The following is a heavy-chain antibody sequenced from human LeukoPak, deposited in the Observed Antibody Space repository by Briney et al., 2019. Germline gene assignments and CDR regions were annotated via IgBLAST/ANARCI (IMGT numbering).Heavy chain of an antibody. V-gene: IGHV4-34*01. J-gene: IGHJ5*02. CDR2: INHSGST. CDR3: ARGLGYCSSTSCLSWFDP. CDR1: GGSFSGYY. D-gene: IGHD2-2*01. Sequence: SETLSLTRAVYGGSFSGYYWSWIRQPPGKGLEWIGEINHSGSTNYNPSLKSRVTISVDTSKNQFSLKLSSVTAADTAVYYCARGLGYCSSTSCLSWFDPWGQGTLVTVSS.